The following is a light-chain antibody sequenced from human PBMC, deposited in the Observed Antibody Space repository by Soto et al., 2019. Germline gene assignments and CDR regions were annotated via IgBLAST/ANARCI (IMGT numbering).Light chain of an antibody. CDR3: QQRGDT. CDR1: QSVRTK. V-gene: IGKV3-11*01. CDR2: DAS. Sequence: IVMTQSPDTLYVSPGEGATLSCRASQSVRTKLAWYQQKPGQAPRLLIYDASNRATGTPTRFSGSGAGTDFTLTISSLEAEDFAVYYCQQRGDTFGPGTRLEIK. J-gene: IGKJ5*01.